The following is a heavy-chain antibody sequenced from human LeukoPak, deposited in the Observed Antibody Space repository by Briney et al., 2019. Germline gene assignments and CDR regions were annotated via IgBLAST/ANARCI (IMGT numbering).Heavy chain of an antibody. CDR1: AGSFISYY. CDR2: INHSGSN. D-gene: IGHD6-19*01. V-gene: IGHV4-34*01. Sequence: SKTLLLISCVDAGSFISYYCSRCRRPPAEGGVGMGEINHSGSNNYNPSLKRRVTISVDTYKNQFSLKLSSVTAADTAVYYCARGFISSGWYYYYYMDVWGKGTTVTVSS. J-gene: IGHJ6*03. CDR3: ARGFISSGWYYYYYMDV.